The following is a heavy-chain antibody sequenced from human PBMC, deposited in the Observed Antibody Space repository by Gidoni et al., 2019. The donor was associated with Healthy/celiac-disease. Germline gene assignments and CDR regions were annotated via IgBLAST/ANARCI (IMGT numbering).Heavy chain of an antibody. J-gene: IGHJ4*02. Sequence: EVQLVESGGGLVQPGGSLRHSCAASGVTFSSYWMSWVRQVPGKGLEGVANIKQDGSEIYDVDSVKGRFAISRDNANDSLLLQMDSLRAEDTTVYYCARVELQIYYCDSSGYSLFDYWGQGTLVTVSS. CDR2: IKQDGSEI. D-gene: IGHD3-22*01. V-gene: IGHV3-7*01. CDR1: GVTFSSYW. CDR3: ARVELQIYYCDSSGYSLFDY.